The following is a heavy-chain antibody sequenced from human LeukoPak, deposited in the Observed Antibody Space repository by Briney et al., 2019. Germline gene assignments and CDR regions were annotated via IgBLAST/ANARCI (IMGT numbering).Heavy chain of an antibody. CDR1: GDSISSENW. D-gene: IGHD6-19*01. J-gene: IGHJ3*02. CDR3: ARDEAMAGTMYGAFEI. Sequence: SETLSLTCAVSGDSISSENWWSWARQPPEKGLEWIGEMHHTGRANYNSSFKSRVTISLDKSRNQLSLKLNSVTAADTAVYYCARDEAMAGTMYGAFEIWGQGTVVTVSS. CDR2: MHHTGRA. V-gene: IGHV4-4*02.